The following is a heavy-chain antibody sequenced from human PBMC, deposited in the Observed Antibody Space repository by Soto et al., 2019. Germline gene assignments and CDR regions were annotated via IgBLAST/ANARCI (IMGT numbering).Heavy chain of an antibody. CDR3: VKSFVASSRAFSYYYCWDF. CDR1: GFTFSSFA. V-gene: IGHV3-64D*06. D-gene: IGHD3-3*02. J-gene: IGHJ6*02. CDR2: ISNHGGST. Sequence: GGSLRLSCSASGFTFSSFAMHWVRQAPDKGLHYVSAISNHGGSTYYADSVKGRFTMSRDNSKSTLFLQMSSLSPEDTGVYYCVKSFVASSRAFSYYYCWDFWGHGTTIAVSS.